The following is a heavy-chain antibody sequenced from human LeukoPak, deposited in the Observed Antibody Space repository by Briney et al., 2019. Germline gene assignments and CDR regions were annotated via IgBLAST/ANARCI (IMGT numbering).Heavy chain of an antibody. D-gene: IGHD3-10*01. J-gene: IGHJ4*02. CDR1: GYNFNDHH. V-gene: IGHV1-2*06. CDR2: IYPKSGDT. CDR3: VSHYGPGPV. Sequence: ASVKVSCKTSGYNFNDHHVHWVRQAPGQGLEWVGRIYPKSGDTDYPQKFQIRATMTRDTSITTAYMELTSLRSDDTAVYYCVSHYGPGPVWGQGTPVTVS.